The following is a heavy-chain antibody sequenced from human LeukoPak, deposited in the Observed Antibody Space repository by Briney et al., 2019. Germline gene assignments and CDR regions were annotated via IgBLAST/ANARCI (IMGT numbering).Heavy chain of an antibody. V-gene: IGHV4-39*07. CDR2: IYFTGST. D-gene: IGHD4-11*01. CDR1: GDSFSTSSYF. J-gene: IGHJ4*02. Sequence: NPSETLSLTCTVSGDSFSTSSYFWGWIRQPPGQGLEWIGAIYFTGSTYYNPSLKSRVSISEDTSKNRFSLNLTSLTAADTAIYYCARAPYNSKYYITDWGRGTLVTVPS. CDR3: ARAPYNSKYYITD.